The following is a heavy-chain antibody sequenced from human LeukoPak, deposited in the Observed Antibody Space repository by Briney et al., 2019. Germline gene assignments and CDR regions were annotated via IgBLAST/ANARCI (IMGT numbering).Heavy chain of an antibody. V-gene: IGHV3-23*01. CDR1: GFTFSSYA. J-gene: IGHJ5*02. CDR2: ISGSGGST. D-gene: IGHD3-16*01. CDR3: AKHEEVAIYDWSNWFDP. Sequence: GGSLRLSCAAPGFTFSSYAMSWVRQAPGKGLEWVSAISGSGGSTYYADSVKGRFTISRDNSKNTLYLQMNSLRAEDTAVYYCAKHEEVAIYDWSNWFDPWGQGTLVTVSS.